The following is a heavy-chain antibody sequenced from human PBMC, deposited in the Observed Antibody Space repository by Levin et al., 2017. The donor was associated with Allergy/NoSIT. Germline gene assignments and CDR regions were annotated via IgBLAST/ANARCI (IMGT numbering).Heavy chain of an antibody. CDR2: IYSGGST. CDR3: ARVYYDSSGFYDAFDI. J-gene: IGHJ3*02. V-gene: IGHV3-66*01. Sequence: GGSLRLSCAASGFTVSSNYMSWVRQAPGKGLEWVSVIYSGGSTYFADSAKGRFTISRDNSKNTLYLQMNSLRAEDTAVYYCARVYYDSSGFYDAFDIWGQGTMVTVSS. D-gene: IGHD3-22*01. CDR1: GFTVSSNY.